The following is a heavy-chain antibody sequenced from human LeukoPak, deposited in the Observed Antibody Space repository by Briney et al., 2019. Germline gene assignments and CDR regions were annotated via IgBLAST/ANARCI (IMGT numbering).Heavy chain of an antibody. V-gene: IGHV3-48*01. D-gene: IGHD3-10*01. CDR2: ISYSSSII. Sequence: GGSLRLSCAASGFTFSSYSMNWVRQAPGKGLEWVSYISYSSSIINYADSVKGRFTITRDNAKNSLYLQMNSLRADDTAVYYCAREVRDFGSGRRLLGDYMDVWGKGTTVTVSS. CDR3: AREVRDFGSGRRLLGDYMDV. CDR1: GFTFSSYS. J-gene: IGHJ6*03.